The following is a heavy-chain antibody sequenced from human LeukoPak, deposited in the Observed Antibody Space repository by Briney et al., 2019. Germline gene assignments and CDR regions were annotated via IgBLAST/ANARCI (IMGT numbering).Heavy chain of an antibody. V-gene: IGHV3-7*01. D-gene: IGHD2-15*01. CDR1: GITFSNYW. J-gene: IGHJ3*02. Sequence: GGSLRLSCAASGITFSNYWMSWVRQAPGKGLEGLANINPDGSEKNYAHSVKGRFTISRDNPKNSLSLQMNSLRPEDTAVCYCATGPGIGYAFDIWGQGRMVTVSS. CDR2: INPDGSEK. CDR3: ATGPGIGYAFDI.